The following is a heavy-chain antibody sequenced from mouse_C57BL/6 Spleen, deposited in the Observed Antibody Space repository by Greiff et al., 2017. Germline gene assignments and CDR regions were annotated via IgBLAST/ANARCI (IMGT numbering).Heavy chain of an antibody. Sequence: VMLVESGAELVKPGASVKISCKASGYAFSSYWMNWVKQRPGKGLEWIGQIYPGDGDTNYNGKFKGKATLTADKSSSTAYMQLSSLTSEDSAVYFCARSFTTVVADYWGQGTTLTVSS. D-gene: IGHD1-1*01. J-gene: IGHJ2*01. CDR2: IYPGDGDT. CDR1: GYAFSSYW. CDR3: ARSFTTVVADY. V-gene: IGHV1-80*01.